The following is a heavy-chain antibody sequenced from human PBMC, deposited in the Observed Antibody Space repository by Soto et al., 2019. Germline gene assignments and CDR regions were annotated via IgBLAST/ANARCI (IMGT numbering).Heavy chain of an antibody. CDR1: GFTFSNAW. CDR2: IKSKTDGGTT. D-gene: IGHD3-3*01. V-gene: IGHV3-15*01. CDR3: TTRPDYDFWSGYYTGGVGYYYYGMDV. Sequence: GGSLRLACAASGFTFSNAWMSWVRQAPGKGLEWVGRIKSKTDGGTTDYAAPVKGRFTISRDDSKNTLYLQMNSLKTEDTAVYYCTTRPDYDFWSGYYTGGVGYYYYGMDVWGQGTTVTVSS. J-gene: IGHJ6*02.